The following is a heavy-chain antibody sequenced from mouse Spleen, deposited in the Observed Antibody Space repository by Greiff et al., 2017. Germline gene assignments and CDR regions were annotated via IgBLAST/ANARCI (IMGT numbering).Heavy chain of an antibody. Sequence: QVQLKQSGPELVKPGASVKISCKASGYSFTSYYIHWVKQRPGQGLEWIGWIYPGSGNTKYNEKFKGKATLTADTSSSTAYMQLSSLTSEDSAVYYCARHYGDYGEWFAYWGQGTLVTVSA. CDR3: ARHYGDYGEWFAY. CDR2: IYPGSGNT. CDR1: GYSFTSYY. J-gene: IGHJ3*01. D-gene: IGHD2-13*01. V-gene: IGHV1-66*01.